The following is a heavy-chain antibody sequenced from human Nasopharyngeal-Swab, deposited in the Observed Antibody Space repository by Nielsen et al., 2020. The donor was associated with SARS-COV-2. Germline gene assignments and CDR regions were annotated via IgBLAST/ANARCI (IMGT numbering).Heavy chain of an antibody. CDR2: ISSSSSYI. Sequence: GESLKISCAASGFIFSNYIMNWVRQAPGKGLEWVSSISSSSSYIYYADSVKGRFTISRDNAKNSLYLQMNSLRAEDTAVYYCARATGYSSSQGDYWGQGTLVTVSS. D-gene: IGHD6-13*01. CDR1: GFIFSNYI. CDR3: ARATGYSSSQGDY. V-gene: IGHV3-21*01. J-gene: IGHJ4*02.